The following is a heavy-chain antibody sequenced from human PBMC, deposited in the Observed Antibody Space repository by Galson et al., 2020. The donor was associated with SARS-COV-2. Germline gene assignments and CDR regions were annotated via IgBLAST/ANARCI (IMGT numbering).Heavy chain of an antibody. Sequence: GGSLRLSCAASGFTFSSYSMNWVRQAPGKGLEWVSYISSSSTIYYADSVKGRFTISRDNAKNSLYLQMNSLRAEDTAVYYCARDETPIVVVPGSSSWGQGTLVTVS. CDR1: GFTFSSYS. J-gene: IGHJ5*02. CDR2: ISSSSTI. D-gene: IGHD2-2*01. V-gene: IGHV3-48*01. CDR3: ARDETPIVVVPGSSS.